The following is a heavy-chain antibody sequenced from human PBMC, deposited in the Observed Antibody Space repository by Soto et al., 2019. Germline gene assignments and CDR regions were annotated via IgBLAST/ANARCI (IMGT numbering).Heavy chain of an antibody. D-gene: IGHD6-6*01. CDR2: ISSSTATK. J-gene: IGHJ4*02. CDR3: ARGGAARPDY. V-gene: IGHV3-48*02. CDR1: GFTFSNYG. Sequence: EVQLVESGGGLVQPGGSLRLSSAASGFTFSNYGMNWVRQSPGKGLAWVSYISSSTATKQYADSVKGRFTISRDNAKNSLYLQINSLRDEDTAVYYCARGGAARPDYWGQGTLVTVSS.